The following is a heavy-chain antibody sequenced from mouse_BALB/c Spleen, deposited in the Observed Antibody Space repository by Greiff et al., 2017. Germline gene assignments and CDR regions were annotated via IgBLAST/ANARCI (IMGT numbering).Heavy chain of an antibody. CDR1: GFTFSSYA. Sequence: EVKLMESGGGLVKPGGSLKLSCAASGFTFSSYAMSWVRQTPEKRLEWVASISSGGSTYYPDSVKGRFTISRDNARNILYLQMSSLRSEDTAMYYCARDYDGDAMDYWGQGTSVTVSS. CDR3: ARDYDGDAMDY. J-gene: IGHJ4*01. CDR2: ISSGGST. D-gene: IGHD2-4*01. V-gene: IGHV5-6-5*01.